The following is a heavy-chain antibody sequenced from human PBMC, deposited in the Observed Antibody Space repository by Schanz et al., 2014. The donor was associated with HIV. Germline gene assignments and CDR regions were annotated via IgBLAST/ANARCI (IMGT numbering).Heavy chain of an antibody. CDR1: GYTFTRYD. CDR2: MNPNSGNT. Sequence: QVQLVQSGAEVKKPGASVKVSCKASGYTFTRYDINWVRQATGQGLERMGWMNPNSGNTGYAQKFQGRVTMTRNTSINTAYMELSSLRSEDTAVYFCARDIKYDDPFQYGMDVWGQGTTVTVSS. J-gene: IGHJ6*02. V-gene: IGHV1-8*01. D-gene: IGHD1-1*01. CDR3: ARDIKYDDPFQYGMDV.